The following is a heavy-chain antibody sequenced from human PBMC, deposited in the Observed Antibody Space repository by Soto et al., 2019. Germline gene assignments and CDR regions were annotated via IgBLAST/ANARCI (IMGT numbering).Heavy chain of an antibody. Sequence: ASVKVSCKASGYTFTSYGISWVRQAPGQGLEWMGGIRPYNGTTNYAQKFQGRVTMTADTSTSTAYMELSSLRSEDTAVYYCARVVTVVKSFHYWYFDLWGRGTLVTVSS. D-gene: IGHD2-15*01. V-gene: IGHV1-18*01. J-gene: IGHJ2*01. CDR1: GYTFTSYG. CDR2: IRPYNGTT. CDR3: ARVVTVVKSFHYWYFDL.